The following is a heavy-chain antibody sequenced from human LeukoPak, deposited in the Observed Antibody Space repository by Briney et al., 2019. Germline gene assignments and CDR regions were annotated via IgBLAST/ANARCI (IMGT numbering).Heavy chain of an antibody. V-gene: IGHV3-30-3*01. CDR2: ISYDGSNK. CDR3: ARGGENSSGWFGYYYYGMDV. Sequence: PGGSLRLSCAASGFTFSSYAMHRVRQAPGKGLEWVAVISYDGSNKYYADSVKGRFTISRDNSKNTLYLQMNSLRAEDTAVYYCARGGENSSGWFGYYYYGMDVWGQGTTVTVSS. J-gene: IGHJ6*02. D-gene: IGHD6-19*01. CDR1: GFTFSSYA.